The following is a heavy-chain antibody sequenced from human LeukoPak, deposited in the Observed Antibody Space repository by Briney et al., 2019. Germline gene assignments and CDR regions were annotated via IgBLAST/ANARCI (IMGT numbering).Heavy chain of an antibody. CDR3: ARVSAYCGGDCYYFDY. CDR2: ISGSGGST. J-gene: IGHJ4*02. D-gene: IGHD2-21*01. CDR1: GFTFSSYA. Sequence: GGSLRLSCAASGFTFSSYAMSWVRQAPGKGLEWVSAISGSGGSTYYADSVKGRFTISRDNSKNTLYLQMNSLRAEDTAVYYCARVSAYCGGDCYYFDYWGQGTLVTVSS. V-gene: IGHV3-23*01.